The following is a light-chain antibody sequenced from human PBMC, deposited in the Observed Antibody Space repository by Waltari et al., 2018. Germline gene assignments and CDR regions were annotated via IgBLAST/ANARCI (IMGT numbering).Light chain of an antibody. CDR1: SLRTSY. CDR2: GND. CDR3: SSRNGRANQVV. Sequence: SSELTQDPAVSVALGQTVRFTCQGDSLRTSYASWYQLKPGQAPVLFINGNDKRPPGSPDRISGYSSGTTYSLTITGGQAEDEADYYCSSRNGRANQVVFAGGTKVTVL. V-gene: IGLV3-19*01. J-gene: IGLJ3*02.